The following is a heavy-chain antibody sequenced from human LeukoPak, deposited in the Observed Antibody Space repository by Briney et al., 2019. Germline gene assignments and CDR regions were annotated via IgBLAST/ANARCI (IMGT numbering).Heavy chain of an antibody. CDR1: GYTFTSYA. CDR3: ARGPITMVRGVIVPTHYYYYMDV. CDR2: ISAYNGNT. Sequence: ASVKVSCKASGYTFTSYAMNWVRQAPGQGLEWMGWISAYNGNTNYAQKLQGRVTMTTDTSTSTAYMELRSLRSDDTAVYYCARGPITMVRGVIVPTHYYYYMDVWGKGTTVTISS. J-gene: IGHJ6*03. D-gene: IGHD3-10*01. V-gene: IGHV1-18*01.